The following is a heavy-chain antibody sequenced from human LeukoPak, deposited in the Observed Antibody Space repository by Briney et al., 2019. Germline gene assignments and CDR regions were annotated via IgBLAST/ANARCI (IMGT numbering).Heavy chain of an antibody. D-gene: IGHD3-9*01. CDR2: ISGSGGST. Sequence: HPGGSLRLSCAVSGFTFSSYAMSWVRQAPGKGLEWVSGISGSGGSTYYADSVKGRFTISRDNSKNTLSLQMNSLRAEDTAVYYCAKKAIILTGNYFDYWGQGTLVTVSS. CDR1: GFTFSSYA. CDR3: AKKAIILTGNYFDY. V-gene: IGHV3-23*01. J-gene: IGHJ4*02.